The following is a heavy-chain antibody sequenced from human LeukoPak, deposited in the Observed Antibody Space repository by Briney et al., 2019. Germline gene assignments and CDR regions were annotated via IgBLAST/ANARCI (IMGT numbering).Heavy chain of an antibody. J-gene: IGHJ5*02. CDR3: ARDTTRDNWFDP. CDR2: INPKSGGT. CDR1: GYTYTGYS. Sequence: ASVKVSCKASGYTYTGYSIHWVRQAPGQGLEGMGRINPKSGGTNYEQKFQGRVTLTRDTSISTAYMELSGLRSDDTAVYYCARDTTRDNWFDPWGQGTLVTVSS. V-gene: IGHV1-2*02. D-gene: IGHD1-26*01.